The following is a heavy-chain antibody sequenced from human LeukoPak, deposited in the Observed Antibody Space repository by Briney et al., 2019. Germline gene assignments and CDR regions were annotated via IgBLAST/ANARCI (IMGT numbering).Heavy chain of an antibody. CDR1: GYTFTSYG. J-gene: IGHJ6*02. Sequence: ASVKVSCKASGYTFTSYGISWVRQAPGQGLEWMGWISAYNGNTNYAQKLQGRVTMTTDTSTSTAYMELRSLRSDDTAVYYCARDRGLRFLEWLPRGYYHYGMDVWGQGTTVTVSS. CDR3: ARDRGLRFLEWLPRGYYHYGMDV. D-gene: IGHD3-3*01. CDR2: ISAYNGNT. V-gene: IGHV1-18*01.